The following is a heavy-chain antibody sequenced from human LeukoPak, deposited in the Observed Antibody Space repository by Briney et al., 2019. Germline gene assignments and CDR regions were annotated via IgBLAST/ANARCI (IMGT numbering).Heavy chain of an antibody. V-gene: IGHV3-48*02. CDR3: ARGSGWAFDI. J-gene: IGHJ3*02. Sequence: PGGSLRLSCAASGFIFSTYSLNWVRQAPGKGLEWVSYISSTSNDIYYADSVKGRFTISRDNAKNSLYLQMNSLRDEDTAVYYCARGSGWAFDIWGQGTMVTVSS. D-gene: IGHD6-19*01. CDR2: ISSTSNDI. CDR1: GFIFSTYS.